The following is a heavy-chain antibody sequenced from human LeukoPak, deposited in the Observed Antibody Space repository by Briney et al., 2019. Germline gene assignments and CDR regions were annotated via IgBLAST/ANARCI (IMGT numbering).Heavy chain of an antibody. CDR2: IIPIFGTA. D-gene: IGHD5-18*01. CDR3: ARVGYSYGYVYYGY. CDR1: GGTFSSYA. V-gene: IGHV1-69*13. J-gene: IGHJ4*02. Sequence: ASVKVSCKASGGTFSSYAISWVRQAPGQGLEWMGGIIPIFGTANYAQKFQGRVTITADGSTSTAYMELSSLRSEDTAVYYCARVGYSYGYVYYGYWGQGTLVTVSS.